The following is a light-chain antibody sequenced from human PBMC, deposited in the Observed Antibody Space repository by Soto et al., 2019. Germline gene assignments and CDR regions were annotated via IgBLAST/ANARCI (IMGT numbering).Light chain of an antibody. CDR2: GAS. CDR1: QSVSSSY. CDR3: QQYGSSIFT. V-gene: IGKV3-20*01. J-gene: IGKJ3*01. Sequence: EIVLTQSPGTLSLSPGERATLSCRASQSVSSSYLGWYQQNTGQAPRLLIYGASTRATGIPDRFSGSGSGTDFTLTISRLEPEDFAVYYCQQYGSSIFTFGPGTKVDIK.